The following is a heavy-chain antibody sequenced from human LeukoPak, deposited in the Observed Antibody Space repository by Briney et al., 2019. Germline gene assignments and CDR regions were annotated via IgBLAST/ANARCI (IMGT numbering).Heavy chain of an antibody. CDR2: MNHSGSA. J-gene: IGHJ4*02. V-gene: IGHV4-34*01. CDR3: ARQTYYYDSSGYPYYFDY. Sequence: SETLSLTCAVYGGSFSGYYWTWIRQPPGKGLEWIGEMNHSGSANYNPSLKSRVTISVDTSKNQFSLKLSSVTAADTAVYYCARQTYYYDSSGYPYYFDYWGQGTLVTVSS. D-gene: IGHD3-22*01. CDR1: GGSFSGYY.